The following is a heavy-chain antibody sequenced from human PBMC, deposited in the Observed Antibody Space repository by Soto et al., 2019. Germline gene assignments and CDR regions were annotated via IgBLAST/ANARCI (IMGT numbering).Heavy chain of an antibody. CDR2: IIPIFGTA. Sequence: QVQLVQSGAEVKKPGSSVKVSCKASGGTFSSYAISWVRQAPGQGLEWMGGIIPIFGTANYAQKFQGRVTITADEATSTADMELSSLRAEDTAVYYCARERSSSGYLGEFDYWGQGTLVTVSS. D-gene: IGHD6-13*01. J-gene: IGHJ4*02. CDR3: ARERSSSGYLGEFDY. V-gene: IGHV1-69*12. CDR1: GGTFSSYA.